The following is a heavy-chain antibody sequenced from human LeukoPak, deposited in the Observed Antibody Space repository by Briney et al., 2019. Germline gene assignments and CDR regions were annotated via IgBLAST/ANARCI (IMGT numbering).Heavy chain of an antibody. CDR2: IYYSGSA. D-gene: IGHD5-12*01. J-gene: IGHJ5*02. CDR1: GDSISSGGYY. V-gene: IGHV4-31*03. CDR3: ARDYSRGYAWFDP. Sequence: PSETLSLTCTVSGDSISSGGYYWSWIRQHPGKGLEWIGYIYYSGSAYYNPFLKSRVSISVDTPKNQFSLKLTSVTAADTALYFCARDYSRGYAWFDPWGQGILVTVSS.